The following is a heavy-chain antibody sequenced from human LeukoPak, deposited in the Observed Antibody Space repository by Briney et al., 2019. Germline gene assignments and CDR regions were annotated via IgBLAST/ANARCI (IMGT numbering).Heavy chain of an antibody. J-gene: IGHJ4*02. D-gene: IGHD6-13*01. V-gene: IGHV3-23*01. CDR3: AKRIAAAGTYYFYY. CDR2: ISGSGGST. Sequence: GGSLRLSCAASGFTFSSYAMSWVRQAPGQGLDWVSAISGSGGSTYYADSVKGGFTISRDNSKNTLYLQMNSLRAEDTAVYYCAKRIAAAGTYYFYYWGQGTLVTVSS. CDR1: GFTFSSYA.